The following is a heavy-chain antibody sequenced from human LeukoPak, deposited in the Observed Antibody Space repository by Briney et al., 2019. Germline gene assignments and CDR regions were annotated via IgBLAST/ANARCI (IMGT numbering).Heavy chain of an antibody. CDR3: ARGPASPRFFYGDSDDY. V-gene: IGHV4-34*01. D-gene: IGHD4-17*01. J-gene: IGHJ4*02. CDR1: GGSFSGYY. Sequence: SETLFLTCAVYGGSFSGYYWSWIRQPPGKGLEWIGEINHSGSTNYNPSLKSRVTISVDTSKNQFSLKLSSVTAADTAVYYCARGPASPRFFYGDSDDYWGQGTLVTVSS. CDR2: INHSGST.